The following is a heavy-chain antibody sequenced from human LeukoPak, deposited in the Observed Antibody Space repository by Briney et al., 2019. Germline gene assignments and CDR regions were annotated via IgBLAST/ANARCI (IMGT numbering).Heavy chain of an antibody. D-gene: IGHD3-10*01. V-gene: IGHV4-30-4*01. CDR1: GGSISSGDYY. Sequence: SETLSLTCTVSGGSISSGDYYWSWIRQPPGKGLEWIGYIYYSGSTYYNPSLKSRVTISVDTSKNQFSLKLSSVTAADTAVYYCAREEEWFGGFGGMDVWGKGTTVTVSS. CDR3: AREEEWFGGFGGMDV. CDR2: IYYSGST. J-gene: IGHJ6*04.